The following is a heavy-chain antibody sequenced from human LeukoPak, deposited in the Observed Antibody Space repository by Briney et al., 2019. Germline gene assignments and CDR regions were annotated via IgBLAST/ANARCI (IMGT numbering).Heavy chain of an antibody. CDR3: AKGSIVVVAAAQFDP. D-gene: IGHD2-2*01. J-gene: IGHJ5*02. CDR1: GFTFSSYA. Sequence: GGSLRLSCAASGFTFSSYAMSWLRQAPGKGLEWVSAISGSGGSTYYADSVKGRFTISRDNSKNTLYLQMNSLRAEDTAVYYCAKGSIVVVAAAQFDPWGQVALVTVSS. CDR2: ISGSGGST. V-gene: IGHV3-23*01.